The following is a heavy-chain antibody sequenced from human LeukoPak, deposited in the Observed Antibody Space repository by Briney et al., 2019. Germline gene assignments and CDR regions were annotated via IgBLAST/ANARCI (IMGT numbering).Heavy chain of an antibody. CDR3: AKDGGYDILTGYYRPYYFDY. D-gene: IGHD3-9*01. CDR1: GFSFSTYG. J-gene: IGHJ4*02. CDR2: TSGGGGST. Sequence: GGSLRLSCAASGFSFSTYGMSWVRQAPGKGLEWVSATSGGGGSTYYADSVKGRFTISRDNSKNTLYLQMNSLRAEDTAVYYCAKDGGYDILTGYYRPYYFDYWGQGTLVTVSS. V-gene: IGHV3-23*01.